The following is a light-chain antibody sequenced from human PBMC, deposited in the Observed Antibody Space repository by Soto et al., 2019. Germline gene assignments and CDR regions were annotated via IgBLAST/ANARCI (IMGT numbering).Light chain of an antibody. CDR1: SSDVGFYNY. CDR3: CSYTTSSTRV. CDR2: EVT. J-gene: IGLJ1*01. V-gene: IGLV2-14*01. Sequence: QSALAQPASVSGSPGQSIAISCTGSSSDVGFYNYISWYQQHPGKVPKLIIYEVTNRPSGGSNRFSGSKSGSTASLTISGLQAEDEADYYCCSYTTSSTRVFGTGTKVTVL.